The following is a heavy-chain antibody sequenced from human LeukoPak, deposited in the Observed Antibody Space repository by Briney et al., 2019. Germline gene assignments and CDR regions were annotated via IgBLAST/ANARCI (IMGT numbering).Heavy chain of an antibody. V-gene: IGHV3-74*01. D-gene: IGHD3-3*01. Sequence: GGSLRLSCAASGFTFSSYGMHWVRQAPGKGLVWVSRISPDGSTTGHADSVKGRFTTSRDNAKNTLFLQMNSLRAEDTAVYYCTRDFDFSSAIWGQGTLVTVSS. CDR2: ISPDGSTT. CDR1: GFTFSSYG. J-gene: IGHJ4*02. CDR3: TRDFDFSSAI.